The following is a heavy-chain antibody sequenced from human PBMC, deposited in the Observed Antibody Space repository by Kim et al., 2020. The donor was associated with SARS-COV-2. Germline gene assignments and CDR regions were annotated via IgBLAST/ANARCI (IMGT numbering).Heavy chain of an antibody. CDR2: ISYDGSNK. Sequence: GGSLRLSCAASGFTFSRYAMHWVRQAPGKGLEWVAVISYDGSNKNYADSVKGRFTISRDNSKNTLYLQMNSLRAEDTAVYYCARDQGYCSGGSCYSGWVYYYYGMDVWSQGTTVTVSS. CDR1: GFTFSRYA. D-gene: IGHD2-15*01. V-gene: IGHV3-30-3*01. CDR3: ARDQGYCSGGSCYSGWVYYYYGMDV. J-gene: IGHJ6*02.